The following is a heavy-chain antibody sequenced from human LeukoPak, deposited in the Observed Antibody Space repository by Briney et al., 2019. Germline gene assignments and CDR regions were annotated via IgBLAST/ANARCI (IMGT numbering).Heavy chain of an antibody. CDR1: GYTFINYY. J-gene: IGHJ3*02. Sequence: ASVKVSCKASGYTFINYYVHWVRQAPGQGLEWMGRIDPDSGDTSYAQNFQGRVTMTTDTSISTAYMELSRLRSDDTAVYYCAREYYDRSGRKHAFDIWGQGTMVTVSS. CDR3: AREYYDRSGRKHAFDI. CDR2: IDPDSGDT. D-gene: IGHD3-22*01. V-gene: IGHV1-2*02.